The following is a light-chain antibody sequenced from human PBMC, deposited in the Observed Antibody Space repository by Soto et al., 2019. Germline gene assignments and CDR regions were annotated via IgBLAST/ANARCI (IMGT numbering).Light chain of an antibody. V-gene: IGKV1-5*01. J-gene: IGKJ2*01. CDR2: DAS. CDR3: QQHNDYSAVT. CDR1: QNIGSS. Sequence: DIQMTQSPSTLSASVGDRVTITCRASQNIGSSLDWYQHRPGKAPKLLIFDASTLQTGVPPRFSGSGFGTEFTLTITGLQPDDFATYYCQQHNDYSAVTFGQGTKLEIK.